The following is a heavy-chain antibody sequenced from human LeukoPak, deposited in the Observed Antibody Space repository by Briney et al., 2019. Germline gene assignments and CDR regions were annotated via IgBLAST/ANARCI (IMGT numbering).Heavy chain of an antibody. CDR3: ARAIAARSTFDY. D-gene: IGHD6-6*01. CDR2: ISSSSGYI. Sequence: GGSLRLSCAASGFTFSSYSMKWVRQAPGKGLEWVSSISSSSGYIYYADSVKGRFTISRDNAKNSLYLQMNSLRAEDTAVYYCARAIAARSTFDYWGQGTLVTVSS. J-gene: IGHJ4*02. CDR1: GFTFSSYS. V-gene: IGHV3-21*01.